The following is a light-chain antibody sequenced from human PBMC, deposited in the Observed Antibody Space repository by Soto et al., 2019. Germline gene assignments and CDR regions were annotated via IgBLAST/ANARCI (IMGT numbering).Light chain of an antibody. V-gene: IGKV1-39*01. Sequence: DIQMTQSPSTLSGSEGDRVTITCRASQSISSYLNWYQQKPGKASKLLIYAASSLKSGVPSRFSGSGSGTDFTLTISSRKPEDFATYYYQQIYSSPMTFGQGTRLEI. CDR2: AAS. J-gene: IGKJ5*01. CDR1: QSISSY. CDR3: QQIYSSPMT.